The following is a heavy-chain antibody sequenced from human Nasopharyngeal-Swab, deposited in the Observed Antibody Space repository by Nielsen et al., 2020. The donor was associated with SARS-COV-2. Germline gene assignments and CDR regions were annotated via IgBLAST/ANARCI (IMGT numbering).Heavy chain of an antibody. Sequence: SETLSLTCTVSRVSITSQYWSWIRQPPGKGLEWIGYICHNSGTSYNPSLKSRVTMFMDTSKNQFSLRLTSVTVADTAVYYCAKEGATGWFDPCGQGTLVTVSS. CDR2: ICHNSGT. CDR3: AKEGATGWFDP. J-gene: IGHJ5*02. CDR1: RVSITSQY. V-gene: IGHV4-59*11.